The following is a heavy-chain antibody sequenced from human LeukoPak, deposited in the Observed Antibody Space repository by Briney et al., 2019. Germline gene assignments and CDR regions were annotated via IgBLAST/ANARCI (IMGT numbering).Heavy chain of an antibody. CDR3: ARTRSTSFYYYYYGMDV. J-gene: IGHJ6*02. Sequence: SVKVSCKASGYTFTSYAISWVRQAPGQGLEWMGGIIPIFGTANYAQKFQGRVTITADESTSTAYMELSSLRSEDTAVYYCARTRSTSFYYYYYGMDVWGQGTTVTVSS. D-gene: IGHD2-2*01. CDR2: IIPIFGTA. CDR1: GYTFTSYA. V-gene: IGHV1-69*13.